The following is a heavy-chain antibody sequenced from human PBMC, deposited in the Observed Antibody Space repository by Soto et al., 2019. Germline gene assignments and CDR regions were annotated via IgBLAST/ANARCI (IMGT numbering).Heavy chain of an antibody. CDR1: GYTFNSHA. V-gene: IGHV1-3*01. CDR2: INAGNGNT. CDR3: ARDQSGIGWYVDWFDP. Sequence: ATVKVSCKASGYTFNSHAIHWMRQAPGQRLEWMGWINAGNGNTYYSEKFKGRVSLTRDTVATTVYMELTSLTSEDTGVYYCARDQSGIGWYVDWFDPWGQGTLVTVSS. J-gene: IGHJ5*02. D-gene: IGHD6-19*01.